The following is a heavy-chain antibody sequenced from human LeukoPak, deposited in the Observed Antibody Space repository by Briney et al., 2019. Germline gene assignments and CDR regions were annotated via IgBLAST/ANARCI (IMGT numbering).Heavy chain of an antibody. CDR1: GYTFTSYG. J-gene: IGHJ4*02. D-gene: IGHD4-11*01. CDR2: ISAYNGNT. V-gene: IGHV1-18*01. CDR3: ARENSNHLDFDY. Sequence: ASVKVSCKASGYTFTSYGISWVRQAPGQGLEWMGWISAYNGNTNYAQKLQGRVTMTTDTSTSTAYMGLRSLRSDDTAVYYCARENSNHLDFDYWGQGTLVTVSS.